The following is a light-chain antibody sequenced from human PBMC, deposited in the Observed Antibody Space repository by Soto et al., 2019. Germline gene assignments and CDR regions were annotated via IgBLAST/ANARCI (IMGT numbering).Light chain of an antibody. Sequence: DIQMTQSPSSLSASVGARVSITCQASQDIGTSLSWFQHKPGRAPKLLIYGASYLETGVPSRFRGSGSGTDFTFTITSLPPEDIATYYCQHYNNLPPFTFGPGTIVDIK. CDR2: GAS. J-gene: IGKJ3*01. CDR1: QDIGTS. CDR3: QHYNNLPPFT. V-gene: IGKV1-33*01.